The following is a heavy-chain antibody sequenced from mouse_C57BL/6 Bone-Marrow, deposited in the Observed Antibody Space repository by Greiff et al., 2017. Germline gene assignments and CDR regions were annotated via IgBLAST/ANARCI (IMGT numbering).Heavy chain of an antibody. D-gene: IGHD2-2*01. CDR1: GFTFSDFY. Sequence: EVKLMESGGGLVQSGRSLRLSCATSGFTFSDFYMEWVRQAPGKGLEWIAASRNKANDYTTEYSASVKGRFIVSSDTSQSILYLQMKALRAEDTAIYYCARGAGYDEEGYAMDYWGQGTSVTVSS. J-gene: IGHJ4*01. CDR3: ARGAGYDEEGYAMDY. V-gene: IGHV7-1*01. CDR2: SRNKANDYTT.